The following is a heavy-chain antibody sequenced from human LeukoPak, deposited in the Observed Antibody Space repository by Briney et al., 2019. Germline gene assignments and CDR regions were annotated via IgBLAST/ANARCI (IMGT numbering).Heavy chain of an antibody. V-gene: IGHV3-33*01. D-gene: IGHD6-19*01. Sequence: PGRSLRLSCAASGCTFSSYGMHWVRQAPGKGLEWVAVIWYDGSNKYYADSVKGRFTISRDNSKNTLYLQMNSLRAEDTSIYYCARDIGSGWMEGYFDYWGQETLVTVSS. CDR2: IWYDGSNK. CDR1: GCTFSSYG. CDR3: ARDIGSGWMEGYFDY. J-gene: IGHJ4*02.